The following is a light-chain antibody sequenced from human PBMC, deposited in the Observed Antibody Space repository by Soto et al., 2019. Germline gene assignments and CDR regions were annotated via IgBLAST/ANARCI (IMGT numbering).Light chain of an antibody. CDR1: QSVSSSY. CDR2: GAS. V-gene: IGKV3-20*01. Sequence: EIVLTQSPGTLSLSPVERATLSCSASQSVSSSYLAWYQQKPGQAPRLLIYGASSRATGIPDRFSGSGSGTDFTPTISRLEPEDFAVYYCQQYGSSPPITFGQGTRLEIK. J-gene: IGKJ5*01. CDR3: QQYGSSPPIT.